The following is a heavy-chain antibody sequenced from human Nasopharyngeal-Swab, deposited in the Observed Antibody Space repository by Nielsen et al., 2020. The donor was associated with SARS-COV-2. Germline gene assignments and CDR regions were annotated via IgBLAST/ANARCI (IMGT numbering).Heavy chain of an antibody. Sequence: GGSLRLSCVASGFIFGNYAMAWVRQAPGKGLEWVSAIGGNGARTHYADSVRGRFIISRDNSKSTLDLQMNSLRAEDTAVYYCARDCSGGDCRYGMDVWGQGTTVTVSS. V-gene: IGHV3-23*01. D-gene: IGHD2-21*01. CDR2: IGGNGART. CDR1: GFIFGNYA. J-gene: IGHJ6*02. CDR3: ARDCSGGDCRYGMDV.